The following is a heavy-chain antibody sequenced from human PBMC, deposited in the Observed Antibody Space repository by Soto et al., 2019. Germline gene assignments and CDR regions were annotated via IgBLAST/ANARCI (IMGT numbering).Heavy chain of an antibody. Sequence: EVQLLESGGGLVQPGGSLRLSCAASGFTFSSYAMSWVRQAPGKGLEWVSAISGSGGSTYYADSVKGRFTISRDNSKNTLYLQMNRLRAEDTAVYYCAKDDYIWGSYRLGFDYWGQGTLVTVSS. CDR3: AKDDYIWGSYRLGFDY. V-gene: IGHV3-23*01. D-gene: IGHD3-16*02. J-gene: IGHJ4*02. CDR1: GFTFSSYA. CDR2: ISGSGGST.